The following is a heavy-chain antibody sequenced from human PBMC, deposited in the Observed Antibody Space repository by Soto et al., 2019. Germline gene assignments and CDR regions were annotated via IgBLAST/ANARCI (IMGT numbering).Heavy chain of an antibody. CDR2: IYYSGST. D-gene: IGHD3-3*01. CDR1: GVSISSSSYC. J-gene: IGHJ5*02. CDR3: ARHGGVITTFGP. Sequence: SETLSLTCTVSGVSISSSSYCWGWIRQPPGKGLEWIGSIYYSGSTYYNPSLKSRVTISVDTSKNQFSLKLSSVTAADTAVYYCARHGGVITTFGPWGQGTLVTVSS. V-gene: IGHV4-39*01.